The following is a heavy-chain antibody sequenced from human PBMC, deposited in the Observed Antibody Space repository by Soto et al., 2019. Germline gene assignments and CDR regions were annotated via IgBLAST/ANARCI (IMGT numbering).Heavy chain of an antibody. D-gene: IGHD3-3*01. J-gene: IGHJ6*03. CDR3: AKGASSFSDFWSRSGYMDV. CDR1: GFTFSSYA. CDR2: ISGSGGST. V-gene: IGHV3-23*01. Sequence: EVQLLESGGGLVQPGGSLRLSCAASGFTFSSYAMSWVRQAPGKGLEWVSAISGSGGSTYYADSVKDRFTISRDNSKNTLYLQMNSLRAEDTAVYYCAKGASSFSDFWSRSGYMDVWGKGNTVTVSS.